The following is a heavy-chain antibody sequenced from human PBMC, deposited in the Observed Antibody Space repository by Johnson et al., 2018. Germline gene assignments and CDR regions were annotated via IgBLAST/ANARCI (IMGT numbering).Heavy chain of an antibody. Sequence: QVQLGQAGGGVVQPGRSLRPSCAASGFPFNAYGMHWVRQAPGKGLEWVAVISYDGTNKYYVDSVKGRFTISRDNSKNTLYLQMTSLRAEDTAVYYCAKAATTIVRDAEYFQHWGQGALVTVSA. CDR2: ISYDGTNK. V-gene: IGHV3-30*18. CDR3: AKAATTIVRDAEYFQH. J-gene: IGHJ1*01. CDR1: GFPFNAYG. D-gene: IGHD4-17*01.